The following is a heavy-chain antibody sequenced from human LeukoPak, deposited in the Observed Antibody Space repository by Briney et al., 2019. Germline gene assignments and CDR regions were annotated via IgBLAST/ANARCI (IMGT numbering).Heavy chain of an antibody. CDR2: ISASGGST. V-gene: IGHV3-23*01. CDR3: ATPYSSSRVLNFDY. CDR1: GFTFSNYA. J-gene: IGHJ4*02. D-gene: IGHD6-6*01. Sequence: GGSLRLSCAASGFTFSNYAMNWVRQAPGKGLEWVSTISASGGSTNYADSVKGRFTISRDNSKNTLYLQMNSLRAEDTAVYYCATPYSSSRVLNFDYWGQGTLVTVSS.